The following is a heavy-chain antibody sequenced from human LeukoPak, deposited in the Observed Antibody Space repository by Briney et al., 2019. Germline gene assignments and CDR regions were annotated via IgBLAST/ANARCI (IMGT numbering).Heavy chain of an antibody. CDR2: IYSGGST. D-gene: IGHD3-22*01. J-gene: IGHJ4*02. Sequence: PGGSLRLSCAASGFTVSSNYMGWVRQAPGKGLEWVSVIYSGGSTYYADSVKGRFTISRDNSKNTLYLQMNSLRAEDTAVYYCARVIGYDSSGYPDYWGQGTLVTVSS. V-gene: IGHV3-53*01. CDR1: GFTVSSNY. CDR3: ARVIGYDSSGYPDY.